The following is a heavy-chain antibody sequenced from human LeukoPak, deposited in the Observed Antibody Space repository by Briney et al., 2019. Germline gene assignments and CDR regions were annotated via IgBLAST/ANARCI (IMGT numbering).Heavy chain of an antibody. D-gene: IGHD3-10*01. J-gene: IGHJ3*01. V-gene: IGHV3-11*01. Sequence: GGSLRLSCAASGFTFNDCYMNWIRQAPGKGLEWVSYISSSGSTRYYAGSLKGRFTISRDNAGNSLYLQMDSLRADDTAVYSCARDRSRMVRGIDALDLWSQGTMVTVSS. CDR2: ISSSGSTR. CDR3: ARDRSRMVRGIDALDL. CDR1: GFTFNDCY.